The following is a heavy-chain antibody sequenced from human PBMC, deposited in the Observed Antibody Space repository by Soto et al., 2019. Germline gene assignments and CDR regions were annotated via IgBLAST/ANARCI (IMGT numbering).Heavy chain of an antibody. Sequence: SETLSLTCTVSGGSISSYYWSWIRQPPGKGLEWIGYIYYSGSTNYNPSLKSRVTISVDTSKNQFSLKLSSVTAADTAVYYCARGPHDYGDYGPIDYWGQGTLVTVS. V-gene: IGHV4-59*01. J-gene: IGHJ4*02. CDR3: ARGPHDYGDYGPIDY. D-gene: IGHD4-17*01. CDR2: IYYSGST. CDR1: GGSISSYY.